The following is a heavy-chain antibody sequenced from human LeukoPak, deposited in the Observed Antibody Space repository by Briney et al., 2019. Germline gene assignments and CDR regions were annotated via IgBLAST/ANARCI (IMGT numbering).Heavy chain of an antibody. V-gene: IGHV4-39*07. CDR3: AKSIGYGLVDI. Sequence: KSSETLSLTCTVSGGSINRNNYYWGWIRQPPGKGLEWIGNIFYRGGTYYSPSLKSRVTISLDTSRNQFSLNLNSVTAADTAVYYCAKSIGYGLVDIWGQGTMVTVSS. D-gene: IGHD3-10*01. J-gene: IGHJ3*02. CDR1: GGSINRNNYY. CDR2: IFYRGGT.